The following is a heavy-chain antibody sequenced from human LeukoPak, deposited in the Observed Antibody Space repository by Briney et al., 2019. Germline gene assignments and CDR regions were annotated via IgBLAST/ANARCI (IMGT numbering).Heavy chain of an antibody. CDR3: AEASWGATADAVL. D-gene: IGHD3-16*01. V-gene: IGHV3-23*01. Sequence: GGSLTLSCVASGFTFSSYAMSWVRETAARGLEWVSRIRGNGEAFYTDSVKGRFTLSRDESRNKVYLQLNKLRVEDTAIYYFAEASWGATADAVLWGQGTVGTVSS. CDR2: IRGNGEA. CDR1: GFTFSSYA. J-gene: IGHJ4*02.